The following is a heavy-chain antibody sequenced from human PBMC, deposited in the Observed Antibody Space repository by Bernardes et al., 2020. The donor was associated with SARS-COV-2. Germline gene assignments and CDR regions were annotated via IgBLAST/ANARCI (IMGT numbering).Heavy chain of an antibody. J-gene: IGHJ5*01. Sequence: SETLSLTCAVYGGSFSGYCWTWIRQSPGKGLEWIGEITHSGSSNYNPSLKSRVTVSADRTKNQFSLRLTSVTAADTAVYYCARTPDYDVLTGSYAEGYDSWGQGTQVPVSS. CDR2: ITHSGSS. CDR1: GGSFSGYC. D-gene: IGHD3-9*01. CDR3: ARTPDYDVLTGSYAEGYDS. V-gene: IGHV4-34*01.